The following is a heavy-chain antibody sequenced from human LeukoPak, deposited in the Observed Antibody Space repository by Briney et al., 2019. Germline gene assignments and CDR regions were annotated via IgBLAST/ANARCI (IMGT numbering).Heavy chain of an antibody. CDR2: ISGSGGST. CDR3: AKAYCGGDCGFDY. CDR1: GGSISSSSYY. V-gene: IGHV3-23*01. D-gene: IGHD2-21*02. J-gene: IGHJ4*02. Sequence: ETLSLTCTVSGGSISSSSYYWGWIRQPPGKGLEWVSAISGSGGSTYYADSVKGRFTISRDNSKNTLYLQMNSLRAEDTAVYYCAKAYCGGDCGFDYWGQGTLVTVSS.